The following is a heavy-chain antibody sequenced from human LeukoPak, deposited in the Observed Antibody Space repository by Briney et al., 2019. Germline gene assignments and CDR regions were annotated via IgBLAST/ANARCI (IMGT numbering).Heavy chain of an antibody. D-gene: IGHD6-13*01. CDR1: GYRFTSYW. J-gene: IGHJ4*02. V-gene: IGHV5-51*01. CDR2: IYPGDSDT. Sequence: GASLKISCKGSGYRFTSYWIGWVRPMPGEGLEWMGIIYPGDSDTRYSPSFQGQVTISPGKSISTAYLQWSSLKASDTAMYYCARQFPAAGSFDYWGQGTLVTVSS. CDR3: ARQFPAAGSFDY.